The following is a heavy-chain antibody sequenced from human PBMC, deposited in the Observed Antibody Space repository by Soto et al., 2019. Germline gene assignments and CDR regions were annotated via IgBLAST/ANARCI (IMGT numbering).Heavy chain of an antibody. Sequence: ASETLSLTCTVSGGSISSSSYYWGWIRQPPGKGLEWIGSIYYSGSTYHNPSLKSRVTISVDTSKNQFSLKLSSVTAADTAVYYCARHVRDSSRNYYYYGMDVWGQGTTVTVSS. CDR1: GGSISSSSYY. CDR3: ARHVRDSSRNYYYYGMDV. CDR2: IYYSGST. D-gene: IGHD3-10*02. V-gene: IGHV4-39*01. J-gene: IGHJ6*02.